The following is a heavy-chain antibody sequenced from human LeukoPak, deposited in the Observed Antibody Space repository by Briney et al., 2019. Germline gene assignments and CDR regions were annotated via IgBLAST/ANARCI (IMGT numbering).Heavy chain of an antibody. CDR3: AKTTAGYSSGRYPGWPIDY. CDR2: ISGSGGDT. D-gene: IGHD6-19*01. CDR1: RFTFRSYA. V-gene: IGHV3-23*01. Sequence: GGSLRLSCAASRFTFRSYAIYWVRQAPGKGLEWVSGISGSGGDTYFADSVKGRFTISRDNSKNTVFLQMDSLRAEDTAVYYCAKTTAGYSSGRYPGWPIDYWGQGTLVTVSS. J-gene: IGHJ4*02.